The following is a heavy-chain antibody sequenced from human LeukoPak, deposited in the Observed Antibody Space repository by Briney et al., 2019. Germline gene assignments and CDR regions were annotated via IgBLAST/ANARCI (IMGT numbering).Heavy chain of an antibody. Sequence: KPSETPSLTCAVYGGSFSGYYWSWIRQPPGKGLEWIGEINHSGSTNYNPSLKSRVTISVDTSKNQFSLKLSSVTAADTAVYYCARGPYIVVVPPKRNWFDPWGQGTLVTVSS. J-gene: IGHJ5*02. D-gene: IGHD2-2*01. V-gene: IGHV4-34*01. CDR3: ARGPYIVVVPPKRNWFDP. CDR1: GGSFSGYY. CDR2: INHSGST.